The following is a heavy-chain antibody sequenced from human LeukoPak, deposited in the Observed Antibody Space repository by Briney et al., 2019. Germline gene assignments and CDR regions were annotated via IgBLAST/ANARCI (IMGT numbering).Heavy chain of an antibody. CDR2: IIPIFGIA. J-gene: IGHJ4*02. D-gene: IGHD3-22*01. CDR3: ARSTSFSSGYYPYYFDY. Sequence: ASVKVSCKASGGTFSSYAISWVRQAPGQGLEWMGRIIPIFGIANYAQKFQGRVTITADKSTSTAYMELSSPRSEDTAVYYCARSTSFSSGYYPYYFDYWGQGTLVTVSS. V-gene: IGHV1-69*04. CDR1: GGTFSSYA.